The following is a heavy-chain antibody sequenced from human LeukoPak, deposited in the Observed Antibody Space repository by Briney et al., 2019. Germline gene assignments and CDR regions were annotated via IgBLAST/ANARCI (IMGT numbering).Heavy chain of an antibody. V-gene: IGHV1-2*02. CDR3: ARGFDILTGYYNDYFDY. CDR1: GYTFTGYY. Sequence: ASVKVSCKASGYTFTGYYMHWVRQAPGQGLEWMGWINPNSGGTNYAQQFQGRVTIARNTSISTAYMELSSLRSEDTAVYYCARGFDILTGYYNDYFDYWGQGTLDTVSS. CDR2: INPNSGGT. D-gene: IGHD3-9*01. J-gene: IGHJ4*02.